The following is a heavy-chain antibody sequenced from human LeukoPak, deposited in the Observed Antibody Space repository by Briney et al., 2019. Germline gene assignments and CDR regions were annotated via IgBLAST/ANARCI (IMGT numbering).Heavy chain of an antibody. J-gene: IGHJ4*02. CDR2: INPSGGST. V-gene: IGHV1-46*01. CDR3: ARAYGGRCLGY. CDR1: GYTFTSYY. Sequence: ASVKVSCKASGYTFTSYYMHWVRQAPGQGLEWMGIINPSGGSTSYAQKFQGRVTMTRDMSTSTVYMELSSLRSEDTAVYYCARAYGGRCLGYWGQGTLVTVSS. D-gene: IGHD1-26*01.